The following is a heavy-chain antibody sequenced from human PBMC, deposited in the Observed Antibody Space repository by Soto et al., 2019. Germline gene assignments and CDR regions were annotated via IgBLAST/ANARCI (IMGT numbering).Heavy chain of an antibody. V-gene: IGHV6-1*01. J-gene: IGHJ5*02. Sequence: PSQTLSLTCAISGDSVSSNSAAWNWIRQSPSRGLEWLGRTYYRSKWYNDYAVSVKSRITINPDTSKNQFSLQLNSVTPEDTAVYYCARAIIEDIVVVPAARYNWFDPWGQGTLVTVSS. CDR3: ARAIIEDIVVVPAARYNWFDP. CDR1: GDSVSSNSAA. D-gene: IGHD2-2*01. CDR2: TYYRSKWYN.